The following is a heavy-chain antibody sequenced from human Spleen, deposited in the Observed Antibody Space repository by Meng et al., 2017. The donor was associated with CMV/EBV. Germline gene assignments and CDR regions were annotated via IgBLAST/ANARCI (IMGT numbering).Heavy chain of an antibody. V-gene: IGHV1-2*02. D-gene: IGHD2-2*01. Sequence: ASVKVSCKASGYTFTAYYMHWVRQAPGQGLEWMGWINPNSGGTNYAQKFQGRVTMTRDTSISTAYMELSRLRSDDTAVYYCARPVPAAINGMDVWGQGTTVTVSS. CDR2: INPNSGGT. CDR3: ARPVPAAINGMDV. CDR1: GYTFTAYY. J-gene: IGHJ6*02.